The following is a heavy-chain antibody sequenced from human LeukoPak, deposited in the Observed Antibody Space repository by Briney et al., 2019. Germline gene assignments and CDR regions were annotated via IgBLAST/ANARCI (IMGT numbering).Heavy chain of an antibody. J-gene: IGHJ4*02. CDR2: INHSGST. Sequence: SQTLSLTCAVSGGSISSGGYSWSWIRQPPGKGLEWIGEINHSGSTNYNPSLKSRVTISVDTSKNQFSLKLSSVTAADTAVYYCARGGPKNEYSSGWYKKGSYFDYWGQGALVTVSS. CDR3: ARGGPKNEYSSGWYKKGSYFDY. V-gene: IGHV4-30-2*01. D-gene: IGHD6-19*01. CDR1: GGSISSGGYS.